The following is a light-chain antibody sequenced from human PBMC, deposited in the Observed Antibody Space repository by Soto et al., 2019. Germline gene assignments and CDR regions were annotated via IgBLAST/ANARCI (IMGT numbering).Light chain of an antibody. Sequence: EIVMTKSPATLSVTPGERATLSCRASQSVSNNLAWYQKKPGQAPRLLIYGASTRATGIPARFSGSGSGTEFTLTISSLQSEDLAVYYCQQYNTWWTFGQGTRVEIK. J-gene: IGKJ1*01. V-gene: IGKV3-15*01. CDR3: QQYNTWWT. CDR2: GAS. CDR1: QSVSNN.